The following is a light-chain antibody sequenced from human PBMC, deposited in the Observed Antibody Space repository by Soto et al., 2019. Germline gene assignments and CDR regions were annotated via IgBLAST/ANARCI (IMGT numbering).Light chain of an antibody. CDR2: AAS. V-gene: IGKV1-9*01. Sequence: DIQLTQSPSFLSASVGDRVSITCRASQAISSYLDWYQQKPGKAPKLLIYAASTLQSGVPSRSSGSGSGTEFTLTISSLQPEDFATYFCQQLNSYPVTVGQGTRLEIK. CDR3: QQLNSYPVT. CDR1: QAISSY. J-gene: IGKJ5*01.